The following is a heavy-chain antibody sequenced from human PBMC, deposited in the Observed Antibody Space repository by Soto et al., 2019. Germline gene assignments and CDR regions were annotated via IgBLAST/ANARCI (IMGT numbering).Heavy chain of an antibody. CDR1: GGSISSGGYS. J-gene: IGHJ5*02. D-gene: IGHD2-21*01. Sequence: QLQLQESGSGLVKPSQTLSLTCAVSGGSISSGGYSWSWIRQPPGKGLEWIGYISHSGSTYYNPSLKSRVPLSVDRSKNQFSLKLSSVTAADSAVYYCAGVRGPYCGGECYPPTPNWFDPWGQGTLVTVSS. V-gene: IGHV4-30-2*01. CDR3: AGVRGPYCGGECYPPTPNWFDP. CDR2: ISHSGST.